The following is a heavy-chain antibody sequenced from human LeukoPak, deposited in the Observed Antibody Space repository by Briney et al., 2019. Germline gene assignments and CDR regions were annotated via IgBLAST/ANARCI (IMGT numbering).Heavy chain of an antibody. J-gene: IGHJ4*02. CDR3: AKSTYGTYGLDY. CDR2: ISDSGGNT. D-gene: IGHD4-17*01. V-gene: IGHV3-23*01. Sequence: HPGGSLRLSCAASGFTFSSYVINWVRQAPGKGLEWVSSISDSGGNTYYADSVKGRFTISRDNSKYTLYLQMNSLRAEDTALYYCAKSTYGTYGLDYWGQGTLVTVSS. CDR1: GFTFSSYV.